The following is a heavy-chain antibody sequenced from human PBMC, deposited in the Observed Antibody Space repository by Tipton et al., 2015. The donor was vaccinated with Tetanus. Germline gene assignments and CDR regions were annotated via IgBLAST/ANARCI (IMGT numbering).Heavy chain of an antibody. V-gene: IGHV3-23*01. D-gene: IGHD1-26*01. CDR2: ISGSGGST. CDR3: AGGSYFLFYYYMDV. J-gene: IGHJ6*03. Sequence: SLRLSCAASGFTFSSYAMSWVRQAPGKGLEWVSAISGSGGSTYYADSVKGRFTISRDNSKNTLYLQMNSLRAEDTAVYYCAGGSYFLFYYYMDVWGKGPTVTVSS. CDR1: GFTFSSYA.